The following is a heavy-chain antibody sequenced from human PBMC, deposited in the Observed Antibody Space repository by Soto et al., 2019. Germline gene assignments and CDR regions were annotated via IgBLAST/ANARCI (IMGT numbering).Heavy chain of an antibody. V-gene: IGHV5-10-1*01. CDR3: ASSLPLLSYYGMDV. J-gene: IGHJ6*02. D-gene: IGHD3-10*01. CDR1: GYSFTSYW. Sequence: ESLKISCKGSGYSFTSYWISWVRQMPGKGLEWMGRIDPSDSYTNYSPSFQGHVTISADKSISTAYLQWSSLKASDTAMYYCASSLPLLSYYGMDVWGQGTTVTVSS. CDR2: IDPSDSYT.